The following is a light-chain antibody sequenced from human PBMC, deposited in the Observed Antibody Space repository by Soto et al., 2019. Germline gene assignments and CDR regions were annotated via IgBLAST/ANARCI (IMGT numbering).Light chain of an antibody. Sequence: DIQMTQSPSTLSESVGDRVTITSRASQSISSWLAWYKQKPGKAPKLLIYKASSLESGVPSRFSGSGSGTEFTLTIRSLQPDDFATYYCQHYNSYWTFGQGTKVDIK. J-gene: IGKJ1*01. CDR3: QHYNSYWT. CDR2: KAS. V-gene: IGKV1-5*03. CDR1: QSISSW.